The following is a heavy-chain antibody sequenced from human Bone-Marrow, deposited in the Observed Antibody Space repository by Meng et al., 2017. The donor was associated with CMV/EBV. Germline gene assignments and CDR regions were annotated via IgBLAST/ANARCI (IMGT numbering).Heavy chain of an antibody. Sequence: SETLSLTCTVSGGSISSSSYYWGWIRQPPGKGLEWIGSIYYSGSSNYNPSLKSRVTMSVVTSKNQFSLRLSSVTAADTAVYYCARDKVGATGGFDYWGQGTLVTVSS. CDR3: ARDKVGATGGFDY. CDR1: GGSISSSSYY. J-gene: IGHJ4*02. V-gene: IGHV4-39*07. CDR2: IYYSGSS. D-gene: IGHD1-26*01.